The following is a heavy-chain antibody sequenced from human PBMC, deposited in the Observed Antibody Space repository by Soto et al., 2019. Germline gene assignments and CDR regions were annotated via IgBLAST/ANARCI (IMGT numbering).Heavy chain of an antibody. Sequence: GASVKVSCKASGYTFTSYDINWVRQATGQGLEWMGWMNPNSGNTGYAQKFQGRVTMTRNTSISTAYMELSSLRSEDTAVYYCASETLFLLSPSGAFDIWGQGTMVTVSS. CDR3: ASETLFLLSPSGAFDI. J-gene: IGHJ3*02. CDR2: MNPNSGNT. V-gene: IGHV1-8*01. D-gene: IGHD1-26*01. CDR1: GYTFTSYD.